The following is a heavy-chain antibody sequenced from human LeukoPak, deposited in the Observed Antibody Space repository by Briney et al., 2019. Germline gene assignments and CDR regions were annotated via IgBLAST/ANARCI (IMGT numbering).Heavy chain of an antibody. CDR3: ARGSSGWYFPNFDY. CDR1: GYTFTSYS. Sequence: ALVKVSCKASGYTFTSYSISWVRQAPGQGLEWMGWISAYNGNTNYAQKLQGRVTMTTDTSTSTAYMELRSLRSDDTAVYYCARGSSGWYFPNFDYWGQGTLVTVSS. CDR2: ISAYNGNT. V-gene: IGHV1-18*01. D-gene: IGHD6-13*01. J-gene: IGHJ4*02.